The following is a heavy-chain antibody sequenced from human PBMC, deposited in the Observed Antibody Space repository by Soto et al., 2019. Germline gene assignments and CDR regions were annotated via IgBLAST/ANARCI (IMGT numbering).Heavy chain of an antibody. CDR1: GYTFVNYA. Sequence: QVQLVQSGAEVKKPGASVKVSCKASGYTFVNYAFTWVRQAPGQGLEWMGWTSAYNGNTKYAQKFQGRVTMTTDTSTVTDYMELRSLRSDDTAVYFSVRLPCRGGTCYPPTFDYWGQGTLVTVSS. D-gene: IGHD2-15*01. J-gene: IGHJ4*02. CDR3: VRLPCRGGTCYPPTFDY. V-gene: IGHV1-18*01. CDR2: TSAYNGNT.